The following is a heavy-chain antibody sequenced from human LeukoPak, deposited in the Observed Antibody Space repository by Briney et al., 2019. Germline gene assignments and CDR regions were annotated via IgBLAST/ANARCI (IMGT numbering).Heavy chain of an antibody. V-gene: IGHV3-11*01. D-gene: IGHD3-3*01. CDR3: ARDAYYDFWSGYYTY. Sequence: GGSLRLSCAASGFTFSDYYMRWIRQAPGKGLEWVSYISSSGSTIYYADSVKGRFTIPRDNAKNSLYLQMNSLRAEDTAVYYCARDAYYDFWSGYYTYWGQGTLVTVSS. CDR1: GFTFSDYY. CDR2: ISSSGSTI. J-gene: IGHJ4*02.